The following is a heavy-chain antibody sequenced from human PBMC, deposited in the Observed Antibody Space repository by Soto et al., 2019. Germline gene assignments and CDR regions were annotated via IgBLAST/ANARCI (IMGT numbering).Heavy chain of an antibody. Sequence: QITLKESGPTLVKPTQTLTLTCIFSGFSISTSGVGVGWIRQPPGKALEWLALIYWDDDKRYSPILKSRLTITXXAXKXXVVLTTTNMDPVDTATYYCAHRDGNMVRGVISFDYWGQGTLVTVSS. D-gene: IGHD3-10*01. CDR1: GFSISTSGVG. V-gene: IGHV2-5*02. CDR3: AHRDGNMVRGVISFDY. J-gene: IGHJ4*02. CDR2: IYWDDDK.